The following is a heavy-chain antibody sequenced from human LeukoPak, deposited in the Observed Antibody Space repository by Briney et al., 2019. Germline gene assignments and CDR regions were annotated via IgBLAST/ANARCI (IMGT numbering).Heavy chain of an antibody. Sequence: GASVKVSCKASGYTFTGYYMHWVRQAPGQGLEWMGWINPNSGGTNYAQKFQGRVTMTRDTSISTAYMELSRLRSDDTAVYYCARRRGSSWWEYYMDVWGKGTTVTVSS. J-gene: IGHJ6*03. CDR2: INPNSGGT. D-gene: IGHD6-13*01. V-gene: IGHV1-2*02. CDR3: ARRRGSSWWEYYMDV. CDR1: GYTFTGYY.